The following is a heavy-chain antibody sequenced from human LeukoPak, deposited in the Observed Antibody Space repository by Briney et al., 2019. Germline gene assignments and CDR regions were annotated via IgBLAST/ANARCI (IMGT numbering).Heavy chain of an antibody. CDR3: ARGTNWSPLDFDY. Sequence: GGSLRLSCAASGFTFSSYWMSWVRQAPGKGLEWVANIKQDGSEKYYVDSVKGRFTISRDNAKNSLYLQMNSLRAEDTAVYYCARGTNWSPLDFDYWGQGTLVTVSS. J-gene: IGHJ4*02. D-gene: IGHD1-20*01. CDR2: IKQDGSEK. V-gene: IGHV3-7*01. CDR1: GFTFSSYW.